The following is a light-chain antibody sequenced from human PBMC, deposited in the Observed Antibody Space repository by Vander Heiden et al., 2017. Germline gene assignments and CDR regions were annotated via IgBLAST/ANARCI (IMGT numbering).Light chain of an antibody. V-gene: IGKV1-39*01. CDR1: PTLSKY. Sequence: DIQMTQFPPSLSAPVGDKVTITCRASPTLSKYLNWYQQKPGKAPKLLIYATSSLQSGLPSRFNGGESGTDFTLTISSLQAEDSATYYCQQSYSTPYTFGQGTKLEIK. CDR3: QQSYSTPYT. CDR2: ATS. J-gene: IGKJ2*01.